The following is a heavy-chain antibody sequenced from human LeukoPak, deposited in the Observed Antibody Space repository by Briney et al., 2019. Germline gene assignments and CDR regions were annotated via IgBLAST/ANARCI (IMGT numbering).Heavy chain of an antibody. Sequence: PSQTLSLTCTVSGGSISSGSYYWSWIRQPAGKGLEWIGRIYTSGSTNYNPSLKSRVTISVDTSKNQFSLKLSSLAAADTAVYYCASKRSGYYSGFFDYWGQGTLVTVSS. D-gene: IGHD3-22*01. CDR1: GGSISSGSYY. CDR2: IYTSGST. J-gene: IGHJ4*02. CDR3: ASKRSGYYSGFFDY. V-gene: IGHV4-61*02.